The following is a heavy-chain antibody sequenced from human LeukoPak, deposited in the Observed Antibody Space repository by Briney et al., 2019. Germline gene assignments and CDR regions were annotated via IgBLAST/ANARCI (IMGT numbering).Heavy chain of an antibody. V-gene: IGHV3-23*01. J-gene: IGHJ3*02. Sequence: GGTLRLSCAASGFIFSHYGMNWVRQAPGKGLEWVSGITSRSTTCYADSVKGRFTISRDNSKNTLHLQMNGLRAEDTAVYYCARDPLDISRWANAFDIWGQGTTVIVSS. D-gene: IGHD5-12*01. CDR1: GFIFSHYG. CDR3: ARDPLDISRWANAFDI. CDR2: ITSRSTT.